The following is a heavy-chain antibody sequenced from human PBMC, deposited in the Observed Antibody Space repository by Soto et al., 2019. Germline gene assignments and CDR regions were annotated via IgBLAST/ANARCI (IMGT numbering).Heavy chain of an antibody. Sequence: VGSLRLSCAASGFTFSSYAMHWVRQPPGKGLEWVALISDDGDKRYYADSVRGRLIISRDNSKDTLYLQMNSLGPDDTAVYFCAKARVRIVGANSFDYWGQGTPVTVSS. CDR1: GFTFSSYA. CDR3: AKARVRIVGANSFDY. V-gene: IGHV3-30*04. D-gene: IGHD1-26*01. J-gene: IGHJ4*02. CDR2: ISDDGDKR.